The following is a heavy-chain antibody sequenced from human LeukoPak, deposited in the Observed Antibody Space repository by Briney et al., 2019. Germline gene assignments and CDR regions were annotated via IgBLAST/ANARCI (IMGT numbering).Heavy chain of an antibody. CDR1: GFTFSSYA. CDR2: IGASGVSI. Sequence: GGSLRLSCAVSGFTFSSYAMIWVRQAPGRGLLWVSSIGASGVSIYYTDSVKVRFTISRDNSKNTLYLQMSSLRVEDTAVYYCAKIPDVSDYWGQGTLVTVSS. V-gene: IGHV3-23*01. J-gene: IGHJ4*02. CDR3: AKIPDVSDY. D-gene: IGHD5/OR15-5a*01.